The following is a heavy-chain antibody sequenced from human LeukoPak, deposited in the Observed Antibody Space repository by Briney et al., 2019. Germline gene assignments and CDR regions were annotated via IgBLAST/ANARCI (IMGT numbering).Heavy chain of an antibody. J-gene: IGHJ4*02. Sequence: GGSLRLSCAASGFTFSSYAMHWVRQAPGQGLEWMGIINPSGGSTSYAQKFQGRVTMTRDTSTSTVYMELSSLRSEDTAVYYCARDTPNDSNHYYPNPIDYWGQGTLVTVSS. CDR1: GFTFSSYA. CDR2: INPSGGST. CDR3: ARDTPNDSNHYYPNPIDY. V-gene: IGHV1-46*01. D-gene: IGHD1-1*01.